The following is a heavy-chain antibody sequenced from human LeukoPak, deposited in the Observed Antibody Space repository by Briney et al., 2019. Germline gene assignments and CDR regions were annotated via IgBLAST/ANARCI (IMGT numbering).Heavy chain of an antibody. CDR3: ARDNNWNLYYFDY. CDR2: IYPSGST. V-gene: IGHV4-61*02. D-gene: IGHD1-20*01. CDR1: GGSISSGTYY. J-gene: IGHJ4*02. Sequence: SQTLSLTCTVSGGSISSGTYYWSWIRQPAGKGLEWIGRIYPSGSTNYNPSLKSRFTISVDTSKNQFSLKLSSVTAADTAVYYCARDNNWNLYYFDYWGQGTLVTVSS.